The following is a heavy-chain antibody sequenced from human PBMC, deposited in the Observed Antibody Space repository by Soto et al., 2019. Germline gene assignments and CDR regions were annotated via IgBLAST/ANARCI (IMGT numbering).Heavy chain of an antibody. CDR1: GFTFSSYG. CDR3: ARSAGKGGMAAPIDY. D-gene: IGHD6-13*01. V-gene: IGHV3-33*01. Sequence: VQLVESGGGVVQPGRSLRLSCASSGFTFSSYGMHWVRQAPGKGLEWVAVIWYDGSNNYYADSVKGRFIISRDNSTNTLFLQMDSLRAEDTAVYYCARSAGKGGMAAPIDYWGQGTLVTVSS. CDR2: IWYDGSNN. J-gene: IGHJ4*02.